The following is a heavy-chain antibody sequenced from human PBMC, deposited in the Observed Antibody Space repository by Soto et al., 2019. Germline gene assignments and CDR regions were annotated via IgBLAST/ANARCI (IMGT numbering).Heavy chain of an antibody. CDR1: GYSFTSYW. V-gene: IGHV5-51*01. CDR3: ARLWAPSYYDILTGYYPGPFDY. CDR2: IYPGDSDT. J-gene: IGHJ4*02. D-gene: IGHD3-9*01. Sequence: PGESLKIACKGSGYSFTSYWIGWVRQMPGKGLEWMGIIYPGDSDTRYSPSFQGQVTISADKSISTAYLQWSSLKASDTAMYYCARLWAPSYYDILTGYYPGPFDYWGQGTLVTVSS.